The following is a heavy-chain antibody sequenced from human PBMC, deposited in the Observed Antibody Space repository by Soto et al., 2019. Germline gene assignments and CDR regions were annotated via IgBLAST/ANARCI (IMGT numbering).Heavy chain of an antibody. CDR1: GDTFSSYS. CDR2: IIPVFGSA. Sequence: QVQLVQSRAEVKKPGSSVKVSCKASGDTFSSYSITWVRQAPGQGLEWVGGIIPVFGSANYAQKFQGRVTITADESTNTAYMELNSLRSQDTAVYFCARDDGWNYRYYDMEVWGPGTTVTVSS. J-gene: IGHJ6*02. D-gene: IGHD1-7*01. V-gene: IGHV1-69*01. CDR3: ARDDGWNYRYYDMEV.